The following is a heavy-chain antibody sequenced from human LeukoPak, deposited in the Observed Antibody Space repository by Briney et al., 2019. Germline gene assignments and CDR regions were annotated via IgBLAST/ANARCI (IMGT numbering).Heavy chain of an antibody. V-gene: IGHV1-69*13. Sequence: SVKVSCKASGGTFSSYAISWVRQAPGQGLEWMGGIIPIFSTANYAQKFQGRVTITADESTSTAYMELSSLRSEDTAVYYCAREGGGYSSYQSMDVWGKGTTVTVSS. CDR2: IIPIFSTA. J-gene: IGHJ6*04. CDR1: GGTFSSYA. D-gene: IGHD5-18*01. CDR3: AREGGGYSSYQSMDV.